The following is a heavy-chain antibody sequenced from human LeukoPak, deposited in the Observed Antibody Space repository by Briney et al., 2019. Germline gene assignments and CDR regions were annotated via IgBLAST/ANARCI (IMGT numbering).Heavy chain of an antibody. CDR2: MSTSGGT. J-gene: IGHJ4*02. V-gene: IGHV4-4*07. CDR1: GGSISSYY. CDR3: ARGLLGGGGDFTHFDY. D-gene: IGHD2-21*02. Sequence: SETLSLTCTVSGGSISSYYWSWIRQPAGKRLEWIGRMSTSGGTNYNPSLKSRATMSLDTSKNLFSLKVRSVTAADTAAYYCARGLLGGGGDFTHFDYWGQGTLVTVSS.